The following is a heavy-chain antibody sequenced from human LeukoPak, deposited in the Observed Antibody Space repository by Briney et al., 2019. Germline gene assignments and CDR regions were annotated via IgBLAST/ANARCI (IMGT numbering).Heavy chain of an antibody. CDR3: AKRATMIVVVRASSLDI. D-gene: IGHD3-22*01. CDR2: ISGSGGST. V-gene: IGHV3-23*01. CDR1: GFTFSSYA. Sequence: GRSLSLSCAASGFTFSSYAMSWVRQAPGKGLEWVSAISGSGGSTYYADSVKGRFTISRDNSKNTLYLQMNSLRAEDTAVYYCAKRATMIVVVRASSLDIWGQGTMVTVSS. J-gene: IGHJ3*02.